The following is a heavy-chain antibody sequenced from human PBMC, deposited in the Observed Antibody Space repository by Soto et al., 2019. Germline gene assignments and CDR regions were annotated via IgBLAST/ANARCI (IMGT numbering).Heavy chain of an antibody. J-gene: IGHJ6*02. Sequence: PGGSLRLSCAASGFTFSSYGMHWVRQAPGKGLEWVAVISYDGSNKYYADSVKGRFTISRDNSKNTLYLPMNSLRAEDTAVYYCAKNYYGSGSYFNYYYYYGMDVWGHGTTVTVSS. V-gene: IGHV3-30*18. CDR1: GFTFSSYG. CDR3: AKNYYGSGSYFNYYYYYGMDV. D-gene: IGHD3-10*01. CDR2: ISYDGSNK.